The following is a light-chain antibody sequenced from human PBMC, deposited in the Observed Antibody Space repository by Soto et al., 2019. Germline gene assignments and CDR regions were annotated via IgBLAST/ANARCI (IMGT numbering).Light chain of an antibody. Sequence: LTQPRSVSGSPGQSVTISCTGTSSNVGDYNYVSWYQQHPGKAPKVMIYDVTKRPAGVPDRFSGSKSGNSASLTISGLQAEDEADYYCCSYAGNYIYVFGTGTKATVL. J-gene: IGLJ1*01. CDR2: DVT. CDR3: CSYAGNYIYV. V-gene: IGLV2-11*01. CDR1: SSNVGDYNY.